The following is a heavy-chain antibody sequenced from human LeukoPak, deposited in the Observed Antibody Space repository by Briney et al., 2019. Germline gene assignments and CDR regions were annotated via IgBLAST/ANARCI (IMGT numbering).Heavy chain of an antibody. Sequence: ASVKVSCKASGGTFSSYAISWVRQAPGQGLEWMGGIIPIFGTANYAQKFQGRVTITADKSTSTAYMELSSLRSEDTAVYYCARDLRYCSGGSCHANGFDPWGQGTLVTVSS. J-gene: IGHJ5*02. CDR1: GGTFSSYA. D-gene: IGHD2-15*01. V-gene: IGHV1-69*06. CDR2: IIPIFGTA. CDR3: ARDLRYCSGGSCHANGFDP.